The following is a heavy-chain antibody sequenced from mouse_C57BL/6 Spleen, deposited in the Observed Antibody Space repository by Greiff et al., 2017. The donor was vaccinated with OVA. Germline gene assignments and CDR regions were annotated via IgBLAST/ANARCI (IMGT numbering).Heavy chain of an antibody. CDR1: GYAFSSYW. CDR2: IYPGDGDT. Sequence: QVHVKQSGAELVKPGASVKISCKASGYAFSSYWMNWVKQRPGKGLEWIGQIYPGDGDTNYNGKFKGKATLTADKSSSTAYMQLSSLTSEDSAVYFCARGMSAWFAYWGQGTLVTVSA. J-gene: IGHJ3*01. V-gene: IGHV1-80*01. CDR3: ARGMSAWFAY.